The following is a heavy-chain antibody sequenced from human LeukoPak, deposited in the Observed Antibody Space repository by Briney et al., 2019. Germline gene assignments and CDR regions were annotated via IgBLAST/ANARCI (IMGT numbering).Heavy chain of an antibody. V-gene: IGHV3-66*01. CDR3: ARNPTSLMDNWYFDL. CDR1: GFTVSSNY. D-gene: IGHD3/OR15-3a*01. Sequence: GGSLRLSCAASGFTVSSNYMSWVRQAPGKGLEWVSVIYSGGSTYYADSVKGRFTISRDNSKNTLYLQMNSLRDEDTAVYYCARNPTSLMDNWYFDLWGRGTLVTVSS. J-gene: IGHJ2*01. CDR2: IYSGGST.